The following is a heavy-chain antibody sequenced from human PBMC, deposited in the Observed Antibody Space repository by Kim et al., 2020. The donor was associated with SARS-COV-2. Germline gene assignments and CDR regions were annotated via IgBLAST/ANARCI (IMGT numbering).Heavy chain of an antibody. CDR3: AGGIAAALY. V-gene: IGHV3-7*05. CDR2: IKQDGGEK. CDR1: GFTFSNYW. D-gene: IGHD6-13*01. J-gene: IGHJ4*02. Sequence: GGSLRLSCEASGFTFSNYWMSWVRQAPGKGLEWVANIKQDGGEKHYVVSVKGRFTISRDDAKNSLYLQMSSLGAEDTAVYYCAGGIAAALYWGQGTLVTV.